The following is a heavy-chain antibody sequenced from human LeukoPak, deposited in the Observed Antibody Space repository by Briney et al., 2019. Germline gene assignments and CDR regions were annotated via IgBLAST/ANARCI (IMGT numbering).Heavy chain of an antibody. V-gene: IGHV4-59*12. J-gene: IGHJ4*02. CDR3: ARAQDLPDY. CDR2: IYYSGST. CDR1: GGSISSYY. Sequence: SETLSLTCTVSGGSISSYYWSWIRQPPGKGLEWIGYIYYSGSTNYNPSLESRVTISVDRSKNQFSLKLSSVTAADTAVYYCARAQDLPDYWGQGTLVTVSS.